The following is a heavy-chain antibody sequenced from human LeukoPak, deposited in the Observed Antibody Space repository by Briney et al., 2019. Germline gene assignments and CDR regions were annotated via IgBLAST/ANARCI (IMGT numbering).Heavy chain of an antibody. J-gene: IGHJ1*01. CDR3: ARLAAVPG. CDR2: IHPNSGGT. CDR1: GHTFTDYY. D-gene: IGHD6-19*01. Sequence: ASVKVSCKASGHTFTDYYLHWVRQAPGQGLEWMGWIHPNSGGTNYAQKFQGRVAMTRDTSISTAFMELSSLRSDDTAVYYCARLAAVPGWGQGTLVTVSS. V-gene: IGHV1-2*02.